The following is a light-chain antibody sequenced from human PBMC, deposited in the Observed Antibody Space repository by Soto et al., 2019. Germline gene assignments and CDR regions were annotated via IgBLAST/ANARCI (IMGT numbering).Light chain of an antibody. J-gene: IGLJ2*01. CDR1: SSDVGGYNY. CDR2: DVS. V-gene: IGLV2-14*03. CDR3: SSYTSTSTLE. Sequence: QSVLTQPASVSGSPGQSITISCTGTSSDVGGYNYVSWYQQHPGKAPKLIIYDVSNRPSGVSNRFSGSKSGNTASLTISGLQAEDEADYYCSSYTSTSTLEFGGGTKLTVL.